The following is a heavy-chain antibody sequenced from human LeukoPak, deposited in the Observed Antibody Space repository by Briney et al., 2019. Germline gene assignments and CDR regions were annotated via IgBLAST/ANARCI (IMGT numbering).Heavy chain of an antibody. CDR2: ISAYNGNT. V-gene: IGHV1-18*01. J-gene: IGHJ4*02. Sequence: GASVKVSCKASGYTFTSYGISWVRQAPGQGLEWMGWISAYNGNTNYAQKLQGRVTMTTGTPTSTAYMELRSLRSDDTAVYYCARATMVQGVITPPFDYWGQGTLVTVSS. CDR1: GYTFTSYG. D-gene: IGHD3-10*01. CDR3: ARATMVQGVITPPFDY.